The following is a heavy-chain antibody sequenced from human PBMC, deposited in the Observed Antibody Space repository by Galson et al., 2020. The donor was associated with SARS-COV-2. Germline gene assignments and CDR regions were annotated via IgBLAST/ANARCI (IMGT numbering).Heavy chain of an antibody. J-gene: IGHJ4*02. Sequence: GGSLRLSCEASGFTFSDYAINWVRQAPGKGLEWVAIISYDGRNKHFAASVRRRFTVSRDNSKNTVFLQMHSLRLEDTALYYCARDLFNPVAVAAGGGFDCWGQGTLVTVSS. V-gene: IGHV3-30*04. CDR1: GFTFSDYA. CDR2: ISYDGRNK. CDR3: ARDLFNPVAVAAGGGFDC. D-gene: IGHD2-21*02.